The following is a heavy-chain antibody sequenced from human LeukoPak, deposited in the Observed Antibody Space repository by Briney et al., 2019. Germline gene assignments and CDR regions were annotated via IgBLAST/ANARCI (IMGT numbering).Heavy chain of an antibody. Sequence: GGSLRLPCAASGFIFSSYGMHWVRQAPGKGLEWVAVISYDGSDKKYADSVKGRFTISRDISKNTLSLYLQMNSLRAEDTAVYYCAKDLSAGSSDYSFDSWGQGTLVTVSS. J-gene: IGHJ4*02. CDR1: GFIFSSYG. D-gene: IGHD6-13*01. CDR3: AKDLSAGSSDYSFDS. V-gene: IGHV3-30*18. CDR2: ISYDGSDK.